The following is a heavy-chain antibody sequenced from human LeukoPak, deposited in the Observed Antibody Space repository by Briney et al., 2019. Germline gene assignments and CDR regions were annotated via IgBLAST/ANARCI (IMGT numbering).Heavy chain of an antibody. J-gene: IGHJ5*02. D-gene: IGHD5-18*01. CDR2: ISWNSGSI. CDR1: GFTFDDYA. Sequence: PGGSLRLSCAASGFTFDDYAMHWVRQAPGHRLESCSGISWNSGSIGYADSVKGRFTISRDNAKNSLYLQMSSLRAEDTALYYCAKDSYSYGFNWFDPWGQGTLVTVSS. CDR3: AKDSYSYGFNWFDP. V-gene: IGHV3-9*01.